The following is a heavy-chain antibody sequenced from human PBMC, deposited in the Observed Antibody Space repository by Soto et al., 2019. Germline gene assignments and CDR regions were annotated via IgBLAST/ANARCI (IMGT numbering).Heavy chain of an antibody. Sequence: SETLSLTCTVSGGSISSGGYYWSWIRQHPGKGLEWIGEINHSGSTNYNPSLKSRVTISVDTSKNQFSLKLSSVTAADTAVYYCAREASDYYYYYMDVWGKGTTVTVSS. J-gene: IGHJ6*03. CDR1: GGSISSGGYY. D-gene: IGHD2-21*01. V-gene: IGHV4-31*03. CDR3: AREASDYYYYYMDV. CDR2: INHSGST.